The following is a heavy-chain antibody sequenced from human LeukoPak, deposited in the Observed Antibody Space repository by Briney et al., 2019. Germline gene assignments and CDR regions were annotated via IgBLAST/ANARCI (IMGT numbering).Heavy chain of an antibody. CDR3: ARDLDSSREDV. CDR2: INAGNGNT. V-gene: IGHV1-3*01. D-gene: IGHD3-22*01. CDR1: GYTFTSYA. Sequence: ASVKVPCKASGYTFTSYAMHWVRQAPGQRLEWMGWINAGNGNTKYSQKFQGKVTITRDTSASTAYMELSSLRSEDTAVYYCARDLDSSREDVWGQGTTVTVSS. J-gene: IGHJ6*02.